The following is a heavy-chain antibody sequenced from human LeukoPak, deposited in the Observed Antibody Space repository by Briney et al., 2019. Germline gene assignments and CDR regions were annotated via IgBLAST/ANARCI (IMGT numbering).Heavy chain of an antibody. CDR2: ISGSGYTT. V-gene: IGHV3-23*01. Sequence: PGGSLRLSCAASGFTFSSYALSCVRQAPGKGLEWVSAISGSGYTTYYADSVKGRFTISRDNSKNTLYLQMNSLRAEDTAVYYCAKGMSGGSFSPFDYWGQGTLVTVSS. J-gene: IGHJ4*02. CDR1: GFTFSSYA. D-gene: IGHD2-15*01. CDR3: AKGMSGGSFSPFDY.